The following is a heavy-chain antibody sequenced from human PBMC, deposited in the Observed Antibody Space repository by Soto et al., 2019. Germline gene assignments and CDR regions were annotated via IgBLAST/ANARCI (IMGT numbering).Heavy chain of an antibody. Sequence: NPSETLSLTCAVYGGSFSGYYWSWIRQPPGKGLEWIGEINHSGSTNYNPSLKSRVTISVDTSKNQFSLKLSSVTAADTAVYYCARGGPGLSRIYYYYGMDVWGQGTTVTVSS. V-gene: IGHV4-34*01. J-gene: IGHJ6*02. CDR2: INHSGST. D-gene: IGHD2-15*01. CDR1: GGSFSGYY. CDR3: ARGGPGLSRIYYYYGMDV.